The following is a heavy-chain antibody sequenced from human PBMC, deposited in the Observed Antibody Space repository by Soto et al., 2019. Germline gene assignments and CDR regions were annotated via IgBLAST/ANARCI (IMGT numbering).Heavy chain of an antibody. J-gene: IGHJ6*02. CDR1: GFTFRNYD. CDR2: ISAAGDP. Sequence: EVQLVESGGGLVQPGGSLRLSCEASGFTFRNYDMHWVRQGTGKGLEWVSGISAAGDPDYADSVEGRFTISRENAQNSFFRQMNRLRVGDTAVYYCARTDRDFYGLDVWGQGTTVIVSS. V-gene: IGHV3-13*05. CDR3: ARTDRDFYGLDV.